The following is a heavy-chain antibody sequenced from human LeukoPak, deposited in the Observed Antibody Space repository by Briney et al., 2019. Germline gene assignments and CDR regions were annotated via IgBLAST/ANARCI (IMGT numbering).Heavy chain of an antibody. CDR1: GGSISSYY. D-gene: IGHD2-2*01. J-gene: IGHJ5*02. CDR2: IYYSGST. CDR3: ARLQIVVVPAAKGWFDP. V-gene: IGHV4-39*01. Sequence: PSETLSLTCTVSGGSISSYYWGWIRQPPGKGLEWIGSIYYSGSTYYNPSLKSRVTISVDTSKNQFSLKLSSVTAADTAVYYCARLQIVVVPAAKGWFDPWGQGTLVTVSS.